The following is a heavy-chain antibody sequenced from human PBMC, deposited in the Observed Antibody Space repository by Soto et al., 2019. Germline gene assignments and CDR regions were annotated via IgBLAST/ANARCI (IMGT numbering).Heavy chain of an antibody. D-gene: IGHD1-1*01. Sequence: SETLSLTCTVSGGSVSSGSYYWSWIRQPPGKGLEWIGYIYYSGSTNYNPSLKSRVTISVDTSKNQFSLKLSSVTAADTAVYYCARDKLQLGNETTYYYYGMDVWGQGTTVTVSS. J-gene: IGHJ6*02. CDR3: ARDKLQLGNETTYYYYGMDV. CDR1: GGSVSSGSYY. CDR2: IYYSGST. V-gene: IGHV4-61*01.